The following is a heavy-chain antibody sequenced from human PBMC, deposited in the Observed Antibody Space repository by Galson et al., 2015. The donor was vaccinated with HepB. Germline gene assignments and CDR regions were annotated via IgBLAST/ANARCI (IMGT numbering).Heavy chain of an antibody. CDR1: GGSISSTSYY. D-gene: IGHD2-2*01. CDR2: INHSGST. Sequence: ETLSLTCTVSGGSISSTSYYWAWIRQPPGKGLEWIGEINHSGSTNYNPSLKSRVTISVDTSKNQFSLKLSSVTAADTAVYYCARDRPSPRYCSSTSCKYRGYYYYYMDVWGKGTTVTVSS. CDR3: ARDRPSPRYCSSTSCKYRGYYYYYMDV. V-gene: IGHV4-39*07. J-gene: IGHJ6*03.